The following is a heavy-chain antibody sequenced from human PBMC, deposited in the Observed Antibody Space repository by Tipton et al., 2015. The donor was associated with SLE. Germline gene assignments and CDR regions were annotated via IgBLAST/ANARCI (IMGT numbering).Heavy chain of an antibody. CDR1: GFTFSSYG. D-gene: IGHD3-3*01. Sequence: SGFTFSSYGMHWVRQAPGKGLEWVAFIRYDGSNKYYADSVKGRFTVSRDNSKNTLYLQMNSLRAEDTAVYYCATSRFLEWLPPFDYWGQGTLVTVSS. V-gene: IGHV3-30*02. CDR3: ATSRFLEWLPPFDY. J-gene: IGHJ4*02. CDR2: IRYDGSNK.